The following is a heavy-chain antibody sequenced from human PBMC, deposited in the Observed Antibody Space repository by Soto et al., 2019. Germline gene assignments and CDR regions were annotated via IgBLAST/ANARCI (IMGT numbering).Heavy chain of an antibody. CDR2: LSNSGGTT. D-gene: IGHD3-10*01. V-gene: IGHV3-23*01. CDR1: GFTFANYA. Sequence: VQLLESGGGLVQPGGSLGLSCAGSGFTFANYAMSWVRQAPGKGLEWVSVLSNSGGTTYYADSVKGRFTISRDNFKNTLYLQLDSPRAEDPAIYYCARFEGGASGTYGLDVWGQGTTVTVSS. J-gene: IGHJ6*02. CDR3: ARFEGGASGTYGLDV.